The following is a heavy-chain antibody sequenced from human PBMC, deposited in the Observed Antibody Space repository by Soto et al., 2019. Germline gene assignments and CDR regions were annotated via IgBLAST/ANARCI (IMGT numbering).Heavy chain of an antibody. V-gene: IGHV3-30*18. CDR2: ISYDGSNK. CDR1: GFTFSSYG. Sequence: QVQLVESGGGVVQPGRSLRLSCAASGFTFSSYGMHWVRQAPGKGLEWVAVISYDGSNKYYADSVKGRFTISRDNSKNTLYLQMNSLRAEDTAVYYCAKDWGYWDGGDYYYYGMDVWGQGTTVTVSS. J-gene: IGHJ6*02. CDR3: AKDWGYWDGGDYYYYGMDV. D-gene: IGHD3-22*01.